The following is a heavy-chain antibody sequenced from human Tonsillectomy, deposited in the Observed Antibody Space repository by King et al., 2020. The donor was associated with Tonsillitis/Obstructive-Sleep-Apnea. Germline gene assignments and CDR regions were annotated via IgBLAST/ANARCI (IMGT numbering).Heavy chain of an antibody. CDR1: GFAFSSYW. CDR3: SSGGATRLHYFDC. CDR2: IKTDGSEK. Sequence: VQLVESGGGLVQPGGSLRLSCAASGFAFSSYWMSWVRQAPGEGLEWVANIKTDGSEKYYVAYVKGRFTISRDNPKNSLCLQMNSLRAEDTAVYYCSSGGATRLHYFDCWRQPTLVTVSP. J-gene: IGHJ4*02. V-gene: IGHV3-7*02. D-gene: IGHD5-12*01.